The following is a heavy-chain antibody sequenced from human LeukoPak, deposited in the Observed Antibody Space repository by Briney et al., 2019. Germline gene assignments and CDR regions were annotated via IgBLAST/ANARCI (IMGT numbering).Heavy chain of an antibody. CDR3: ARRGHVAARGRDYYYYGMDV. CDR2: IYHSGST. V-gene: IGHV4-30-2*01. Sequence: PSETLSLTCAVSGGSISSGGYSWSWIRQPPGKGLEWIGYIYHSGSTYYNPSLKSRVTISVDRSKNQFSLKLSSVTAADTAVYYCARRGHVAARGRDYYYYGMDVWGQGTTVTVSS. CDR1: GGSISSGGYS. J-gene: IGHJ6*02. D-gene: IGHD6-6*01.